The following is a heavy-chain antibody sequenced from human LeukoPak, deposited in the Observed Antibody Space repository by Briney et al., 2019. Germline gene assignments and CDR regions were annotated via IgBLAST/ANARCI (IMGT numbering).Heavy chain of an antibody. CDR1: GGSISSYY. CDR2: IYTSGST. V-gene: IGHV4-4*07. J-gene: IGHJ4*02. D-gene: IGHD5-18*01. Sequence: PSETLSLTCTVSGGSISSYYWSWIRQPARKGLEWIGRIYTSGSTNYNPSLKSRVTMSVDTSKNQFSLKLSSVSAADTAVYYCARGSEYTYGYPFDSSGQGTLVTVSS. CDR3: ARGSEYTYGYPFDS.